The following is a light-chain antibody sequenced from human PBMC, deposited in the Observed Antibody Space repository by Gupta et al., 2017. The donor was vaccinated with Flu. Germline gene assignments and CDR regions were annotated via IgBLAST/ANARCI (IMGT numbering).Light chain of an antibody. Sequence: EIALTQSPGTLSLSPGERATLSCRASQSVTSSYLAWYQQKPGQAPRLLIYGASSRATGIPDRFSGSRSGTDFTLTISRLEPEDFAVYYCQQYGSLPITFGQGTRLEIK. V-gene: IGKV3-20*01. CDR1: QSVTSSY. CDR2: GAS. CDR3: QQYGSLPIT. J-gene: IGKJ5*01.